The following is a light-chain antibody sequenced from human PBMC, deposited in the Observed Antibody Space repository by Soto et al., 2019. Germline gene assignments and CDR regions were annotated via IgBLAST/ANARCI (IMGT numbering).Light chain of an antibody. CDR2: AAS. Sequence: EIVLTQSPGTLSLSPGEGGTLSCRASQSISSSYLAWYQQKPGQSPRLLIFAASSRATCIPDRFSGSGSGTDFTLTISRLEPEDFAVYYCQLYGGSHMFSFGQGTKLEIK. J-gene: IGKJ2*01. V-gene: IGKV3-20*01. CDR1: QSISSSY. CDR3: QLYGGSHMFS.